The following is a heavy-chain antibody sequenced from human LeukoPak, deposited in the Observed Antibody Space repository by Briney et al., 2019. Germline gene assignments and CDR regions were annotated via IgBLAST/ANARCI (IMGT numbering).Heavy chain of an antibody. V-gene: IGHV3-53*01. CDR1: GLTVSSNY. J-gene: IGHJ4*02. CDR3: ARAKPKNMVRGLIMRRERRYYFDY. D-gene: IGHD3-10*01. CDR2: IYSGGSP. Sequence: GGSLRLSCAASGLTVSSNYMSWVRHAPGKGLEWVSVIYSGGSPYFADSVKGRFTISRDNSKSTLYIQMNSLRAEDTAVYYCARAKPKNMVRGLIMRRERRYYFDYWGQGTLVTVSS.